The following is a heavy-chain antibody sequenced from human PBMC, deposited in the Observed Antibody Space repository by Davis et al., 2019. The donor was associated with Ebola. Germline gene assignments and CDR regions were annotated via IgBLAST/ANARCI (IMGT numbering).Heavy chain of an antibody. V-gene: IGHV3-48*02. J-gene: IGHJ4*02. D-gene: IGHD2-2*01. CDR3: ARDHTTKTAAYDY. Sequence: GESLKISCAASGFTFSSYSMNWVRQAPGKGLEWVSYISSSSSTIYYADSVKGRFTISRDNAKNSLYLQMNSLRDEDTAVYYCARDHTTKTAAYDYWGQGTLVTVSS. CDR2: ISSSSSTI. CDR1: GFTFSSYS.